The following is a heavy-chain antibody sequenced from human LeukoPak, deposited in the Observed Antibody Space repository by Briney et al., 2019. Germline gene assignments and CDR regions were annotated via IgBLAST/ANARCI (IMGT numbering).Heavy chain of an antibody. D-gene: IGHD4-17*01. CDR2: IYSSANT. V-gene: IGHV3-53*01. CDR3: AKVQFDYGDYQFFDY. Sequence: GGSLRLSCAASGFTVSSNYMSWVRQAPGKGLEWVSLIYSSANTYYADSVKGRFTISRDVSKNTLYLQMNSLRAEDTAVYYCAKVQFDYGDYQFFDYWGQGTLVTVSS. J-gene: IGHJ4*02. CDR1: GFTVSSNY.